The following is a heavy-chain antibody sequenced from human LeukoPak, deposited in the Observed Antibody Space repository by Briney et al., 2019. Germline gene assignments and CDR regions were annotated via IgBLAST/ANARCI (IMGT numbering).Heavy chain of an antibody. Sequence: SETLSLTCTVSGGSISSGDYYGSWIRQPPGKSLEWIGYIYYSGSAYYNPSLKSRVTISVDTSKNQFSLKLSSVTAADTAVYYCARSEPIYGDYVVDYWGQGTLVTVSS. CDR2: IYYSGSA. J-gene: IGHJ4*02. CDR1: GGSISSGDYY. CDR3: ARSEPIYGDYVVDY. D-gene: IGHD4-17*01. V-gene: IGHV4-30-4*08.